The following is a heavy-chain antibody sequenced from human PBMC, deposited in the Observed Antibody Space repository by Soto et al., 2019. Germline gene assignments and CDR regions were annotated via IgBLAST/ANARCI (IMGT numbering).Heavy chain of an antibody. J-gene: IGHJ1*01. V-gene: IGHV4-39*01. CDR3: ARHH. Sequence: IRQPPGKGLEWIGSIYYSGITYYNPSLTVRVTISVDTSKDKFSLKLSSVTAADTAFYYCARHHWG. CDR2: IYYSGIT.